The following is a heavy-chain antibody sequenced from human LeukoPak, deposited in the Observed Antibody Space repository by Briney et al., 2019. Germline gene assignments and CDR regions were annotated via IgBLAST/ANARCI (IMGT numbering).Heavy chain of an antibody. Sequence: GGSLRLSCAASGFTFSSYSMNWVRQAPGKGLEWVSYISSSSTIYYADSVKGRFTISRDNAKNSLYLQMNSLRAEDTAVYYCARDLLLVAGALDYWGQGTLVTVSS. CDR1: GFTFSSYS. V-gene: IGHV3-48*01. D-gene: IGHD6-19*01. J-gene: IGHJ4*02. CDR2: ISSSSTI. CDR3: ARDLLLVAGALDY.